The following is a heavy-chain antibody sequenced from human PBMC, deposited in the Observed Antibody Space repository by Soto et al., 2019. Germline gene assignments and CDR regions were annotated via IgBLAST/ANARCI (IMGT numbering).Heavy chain of an antibody. CDR2: MNPNSGNA. V-gene: IGHV1-8*01. Sequence: GASVKVSCKATGYSFTRHDINWLRQAAGQGLEWMGWMNPNSGNAVYAQKFQGRVTMTRNTSITTAYIEVTSLKSEDTAVYFCARGEYNDYSPWLDPWGQGPLVTVSS. J-gene: IGHJ5*02. D-gene: IGHD4-17*01. CDR1: GYSFTRHD. CDR3: ARGEYNDYSPWLDP.